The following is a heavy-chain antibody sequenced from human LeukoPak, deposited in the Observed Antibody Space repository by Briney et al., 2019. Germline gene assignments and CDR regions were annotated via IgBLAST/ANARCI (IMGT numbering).Heavy chain of an antibody. CDR2: ISYDGSNK. Sequence: GGSLRLSCAASGFTFNSYAMHWVRQAPGKGLEWVAVISYDGSNKYYADSVRGRFTISRDNSKNTLYLQMNSLRAEDTAVYYCARALLRLWPDYWGQGTLVTVSS. J-gene: IGHJ4*02. CDR3: ARALLRLWPDY. CDR1: GFTFNSYA. D-gene: IGHD2-21*01. V-gene: IGHV3-30*04.